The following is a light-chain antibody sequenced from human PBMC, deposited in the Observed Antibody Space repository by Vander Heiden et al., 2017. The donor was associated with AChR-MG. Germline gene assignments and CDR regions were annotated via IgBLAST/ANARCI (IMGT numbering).Light chain of an antibody. CDR2: GKN. CDR3: NSRDSSGNHPYVV. J-gene: IGLJ2*01. Sequence: SSELTQDPAVSVALGQTVRITGQGDSLRSYYASWYQQKPGQAPVLVIYGKNNRPSGIPDRFSGSSSGNTASLTITGAQAEDEADYYCNSRDSSGNHPYVVFGGGTKLTVL. CDR1: SLRSYY. V-gene: IGLV3-19*01.